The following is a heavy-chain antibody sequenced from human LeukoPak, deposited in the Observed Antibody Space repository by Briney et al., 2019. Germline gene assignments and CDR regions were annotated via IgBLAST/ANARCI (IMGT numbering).Heavy chain of an antibody. D-gene: IGHD3-22*01. CDR3: AREVSEGFDF. Sequence: GGSLRLSCAASGFTFSSYSMNWIRQAPGKGLEWVSSFGTRSTSIYHAGSVKGRFAISRDNAKNLLYLQMNSLRAEDTALYYCAREVSEGFDFWGQGTLVTVSS. V-gene: IGHV3-21*01. J-gene: IGHJ4*02. CDR1: GFTFSSYS. CDR2: FGTRSTSI.